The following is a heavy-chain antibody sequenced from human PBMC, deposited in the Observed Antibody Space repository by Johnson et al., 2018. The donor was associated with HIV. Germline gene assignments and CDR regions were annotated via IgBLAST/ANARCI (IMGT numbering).Heavy chain of an antibody. J-gene: IGHJ3*02. CDR2: ISWNSGRI. V-gene: IGHV3-NL1*01. CDR3: ARRAHDAFDI. CDR1: GFTFSSYG. Sequence: VQLVESGGGVVQPGRSLRLSCAASGFTFSSYGMHWVRQAPGKGLEWVSGISWNSGRIGYADSVKGRFTISRDNSKNTLYLQMNSLRAEDTAVYYCARRAHDAFDIWGQGTMVTVSS.